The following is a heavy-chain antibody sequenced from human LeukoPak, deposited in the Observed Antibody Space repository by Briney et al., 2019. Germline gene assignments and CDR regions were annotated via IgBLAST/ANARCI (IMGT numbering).Heavy chain of an antibody. CDR1: GFTFSSYS. CDR2: ISSSSSYI. V-gene: IGHV3-21*01. D-gene: IGHD5-24*01. CDR3: ARDLNRRDGYNLPRNSGDY. Sequence: GGSLRLSCAASGFTFSSYSMNWVRQAPGKGLEWVPSISSSSSYIYYADSVKGRFTISRDNAKNSLYLQMNSLRAEDTAVYYCARDLNRRDGYNLPRNSGDYWGQGTLVTVSS. J-gene: IGHJ4*02.